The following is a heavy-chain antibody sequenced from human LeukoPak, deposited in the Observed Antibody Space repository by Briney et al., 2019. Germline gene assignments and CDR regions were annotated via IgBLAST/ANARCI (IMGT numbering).Heavy chain of an antibody. J-gene: IGHJ6*03. CDR2: IYTSGST. Sequence: SETLSLTCTVSGGSISSYYWSWIRQPAGKGLEWIGRIYTSGSTNYNPSLKSRVTMSVDTSKNQFSLKLSSVTAADTAVYYCARDRFYYGSGQRDPYYYYYYMDVWGKGTTVTISS. CDR1: GGSISSYY. D-gene: IGHD3-10*01. CDR3: ARDRFYYGSGQRDPYYYYYYMDV. V-gene: IGHV4-4*07.